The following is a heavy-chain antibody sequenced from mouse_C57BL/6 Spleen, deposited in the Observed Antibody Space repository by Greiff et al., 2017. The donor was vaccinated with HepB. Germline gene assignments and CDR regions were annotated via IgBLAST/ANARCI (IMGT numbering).Heavy chain of an antibody. V-gene: IGHV1-22*01. CDR1: GYTFTDYN. D-gene: IGHD1-1*01. Sequence: VQLKQSGPELVKPGASVKMSCKASGYTFTDYNMHWVKQSHGKSLEWIGYINPNNGGNSYNQKFKGKATLTVNKSSSTGYMELRRLTSEDSAVYYCARYYGWDFDVWGTGTTVTVSS. CDR2: INPNNGGN. CDR3: ARYYGWDFDV. J-gene: IGHJ1*03.